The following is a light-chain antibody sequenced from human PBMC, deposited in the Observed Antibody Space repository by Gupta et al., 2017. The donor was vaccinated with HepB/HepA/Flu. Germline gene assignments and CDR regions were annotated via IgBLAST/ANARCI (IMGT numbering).Light chain of an antibody. V-gene: IGKV2-28*01. J-gene: IGKJ1*01. CDR3: MQALQTPWT. CDR1: QSLLHSNGYNY. CDR2: LGS. Sequence: DIVTTQSLSPLPVTPGAPSSISCRSSQSLLHSNGYNYLDWYLQKPGQSPQLLIYLGSNRASGVPDRFSGSGSGTDFTLKISRVEAEDVGVYYCMQALQTPWTFGQGTKVEIK.